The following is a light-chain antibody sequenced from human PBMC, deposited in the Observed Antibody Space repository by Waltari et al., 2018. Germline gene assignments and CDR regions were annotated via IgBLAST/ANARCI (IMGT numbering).Light chain of an antibody. J-gene: IGLJ3*02. CDR1: GSGIGSID. CDR3: AAWFDSLNGWV. CDR2: PIN. Sequence: ELTQSPSVSGTPGQRVTISCSASGSGIGSIDLNWYHQFPATAPTLLIFPINVRPSGGPDRCSGSKSGSASTLTIGGLQSEDEADYYCAAWFDSLNGWVFGGGTKVTVL. V-gene: IGLV1-44*01.